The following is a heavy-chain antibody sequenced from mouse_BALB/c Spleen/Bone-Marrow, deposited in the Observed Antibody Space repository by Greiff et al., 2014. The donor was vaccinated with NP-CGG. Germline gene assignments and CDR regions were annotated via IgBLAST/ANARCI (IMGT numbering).Heavy chain of an antibody. D-gene: IGHD2-4*01. CDR2: ISNLAYSI. CDR3: AREDDYEGTFAC. Sequence: EVKLVESGGGLVQPGGSRKLSCAASGFTFSDYGMAWVRQAPGKGPEWVAFISNLAYSIYYADTVTGRFTISRENAKNTLYLEMSSLRSEDTAMYYCAREDDYEGTFACWGQGTLVTVSA. CDR1: GFTFSDYG. V-gene: IGHV5-15*02. J-gene: IGHJ3*01.